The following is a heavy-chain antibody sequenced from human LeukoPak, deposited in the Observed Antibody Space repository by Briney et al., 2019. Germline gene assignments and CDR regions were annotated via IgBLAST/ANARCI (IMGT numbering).Heavy chain of an antibody. V-gene: IGHV3-30*03. D-gene: IGHD2-2*01. J-gene: IGHJ6*02. Sequence: PGRSLRLSCAASGFTFSSYGMHWVRQAPGKGLEWVAVISYDGSNKYYADSVKGRFTISRDNAKNTLSLHMNSLRAEDTGVYYCARDRYCSSTSCYVGHSYYYGMDVWGQGTTVTVSS. CDR1: GFTFSSYG. CDR2: ISYDGSNK. CDR3: ARDRYCSSTSCYVGHSYYYGMDV.